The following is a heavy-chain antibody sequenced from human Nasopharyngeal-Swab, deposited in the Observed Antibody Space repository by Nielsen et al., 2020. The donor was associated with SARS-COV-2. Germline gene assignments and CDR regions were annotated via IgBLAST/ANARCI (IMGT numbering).Heavy chain of an antibody. J-gene: IGHJ4*02. D-gene: IGHD5-12*01. Sequence: GGSLRLSCAASGFSFSDSWIHWVRQRPGKGLQWVSRVNSDGSRSGYADSVRGRFTISRDNAKNSLYLQMNSLTAEDTAVYYCARERGGGYGDYWGQGTLVTVSS. V-gene: IGHV3-74*01. CDR2: VNSDGSRS. CDR1: GFSFSDSW. CDR3: ARERGGGYGDY.